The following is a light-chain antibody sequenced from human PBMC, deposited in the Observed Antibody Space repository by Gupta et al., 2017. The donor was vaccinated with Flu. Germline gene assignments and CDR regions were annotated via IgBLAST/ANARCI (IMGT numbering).Light chain of an antibody. CDR1: SADVGGYNS. J-gene: IGLJ1*01. V-gene: IGLV2-14*01. Sequence: QSALTQPASVSGSPGQSITISCTGTSADVGGYNSVSWFQQLPGEGPNLLIYEVTSRPSGVSDRFSGSKSGNTASLTISGLQAEDEADYFCASYTRITPPYVFGTGTKVTVL. CDR3: ASYTRITPPYV. CDR2: EVT.